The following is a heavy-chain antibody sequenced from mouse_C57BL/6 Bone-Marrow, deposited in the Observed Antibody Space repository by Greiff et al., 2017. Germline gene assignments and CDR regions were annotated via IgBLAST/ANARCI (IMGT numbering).Heavy chain of an antibody. CDR1: GYTFTSSG. V-gene: IGHV1-81*01. D-gene: IGHD4-1*01. J-gene: IGHJ2*01. CDR2: IYPRSGNT. CDR3: ARVWDYFDY. Sequence: VMLVESGAELARPGASVKLSCKASGYTFTSSGISWVKQRTGQGLEWIGEIYPRSGNTYYNEKFKGKATLTADKSSSTAYMELRSLTSEDSAVYFCARVWDYFDYWGQGTTLTVSS.